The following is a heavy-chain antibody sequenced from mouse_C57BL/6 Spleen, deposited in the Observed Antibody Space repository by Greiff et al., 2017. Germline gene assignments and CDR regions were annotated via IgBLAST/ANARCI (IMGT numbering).Heavy chain of an antibody. Sequence: VQLQQPGAELVRPGSSVKLSCKASGYTFTSYWMHWVKQRPIQGLEWIGNIDPSDSETHYNQKFKDKATLTVDKSSSTAYMQLSSLTSEDSAVYYCARFGYYGSYWYFDVWGTGTTVTVSS. CDR2: IDPSDSET. V-gene: IGHV1-52*01. D-gene: IGHD1-1*01. J-gene: IGHJ1*03. CDR1: GYTFTSYW. CDR3: ARFGYYGSYWYFDV.